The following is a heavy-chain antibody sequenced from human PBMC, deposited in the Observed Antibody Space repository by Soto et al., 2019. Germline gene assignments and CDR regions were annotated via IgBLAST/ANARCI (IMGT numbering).Heavy chain of an antibody. CDR3: AIAPRRYYYDSSGYSDAFDI. D-gene: IGHD3-22*01. Sequence: EVQLLESGGGLVQPGGSLRLSFAASGFTFSSYAMSWVRQAPGKGLEWVSAISGSGGSTYYADSVKGRFTISRDNSKNTLYLQMNSLRAEDTAVYYCAIAPRRYYYDSSGYSDAFDIWGQGTMVTVSS. J-gene: IGHJ3*02. CDR1: GFTFSSYA. V-gene: IGHV3-23*01. CDR2: ISGSGGST.